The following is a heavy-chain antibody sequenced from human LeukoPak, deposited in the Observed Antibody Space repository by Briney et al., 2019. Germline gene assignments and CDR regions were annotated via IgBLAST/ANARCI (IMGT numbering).Heavy chain of an antibody. J-gene: IGHJ1*01. D-gene: IGHD3-22*01. Sequence: GGCLRLSCAASGFTFSSYWMHWVRQAPGKGLVWVSRIKSDGSTNYADSVKGRFTISRDNAKNTVSLQMNSLRAEDTGVYYCARAPSEIGGYYPEYFRHWGQGTLVTVSS. CDR1: GFTFSSYW. CDR2: IKSDGST. CDR3: ARAPSEIGGYYPEYFRH. V-gene: IGHV3-74*01.